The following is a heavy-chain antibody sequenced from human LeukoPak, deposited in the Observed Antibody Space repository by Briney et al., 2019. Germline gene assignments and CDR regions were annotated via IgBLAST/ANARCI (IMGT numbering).Heavy chain of an antibody. CDR1: GLTFSNAW. CDR3: THMEWASFDY. CDR2: IRSKTDGGTT. D-gene: IGHD3-3*01. J-gene: IGHJ4*02. V-gene: IGHV3-15*01. Sequence: PGGSLRLSCAASGLTFSNAWMSWVRRAPGKGLEWVGRIRSKTDGGTTDYAAPVKGRFTISRDDSKNTLYLQMNSLKTEDTAVYYCTHMEWASFDYWGQGTLVTVSS.